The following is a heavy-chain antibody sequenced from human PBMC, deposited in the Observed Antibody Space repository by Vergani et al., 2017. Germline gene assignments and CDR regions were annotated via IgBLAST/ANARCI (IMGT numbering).Heavy chain of an antibody. CDR2: IKQDGSEK. V-gene: IGHV3-7*01. CDR1: GFTFSSYW. J-gene: IGHJ4*02. D-gene: IGHD2-15*01. Sequence: EVQLVESGGGLVQPGGSLRLSCAASGFTFSSYWMSWVRQAPGKGLEWVANIKQDGSEKYYVDSVKGRFTISRDNAKNSLYLQMNSLRAEYTAVYYCARDRDIVVVVAADFDYWGQGTLVTVSS. CDR3: ARDRDIVVVVAADFDY.